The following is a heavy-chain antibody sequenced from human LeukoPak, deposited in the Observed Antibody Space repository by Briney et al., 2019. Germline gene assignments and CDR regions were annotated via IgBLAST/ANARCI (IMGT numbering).Heavy chain of an antibody. CDR2: ISGSGGST. CDR3: AKGFDYAVWYYFDY. V-gene: IGHV3-23*01. D-gene: IGHD4-17*01. Sequence: GGSLRLSCAASGFTFSSYAMSWVRRAPGKGLELVSAISGSGGSTYYADSVKGRFTISRDNSKNTLYLQMNSLRAEDTAVYYCAKGFDYAVWYYFDYWGQGTLVTVSS. J-gene: IGHJ4*02. CDR1: GFTFSSYA.